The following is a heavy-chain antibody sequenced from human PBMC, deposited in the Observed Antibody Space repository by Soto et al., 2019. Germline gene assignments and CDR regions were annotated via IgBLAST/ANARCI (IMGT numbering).Heavy chain of an antibody. Sequence: QVQLVESGGGVVQPGRSLRLSCAASGFTFSSYGMHWVRQAPGKGLEWVAVIWYDGSNKYYADSVKGRFTISRDNSKNTRYLQINSLRAEDTAVYYWARVNIVWYFSGAVALDYWGQGTLVTVSS. CDR3: ARVNIVWYFSGAVALDY. CDR2: IWYDGSNK. V-gene: IGHV3-33*01. D-gene: IGHD3-10*01. CDR1: GFTFSSYG. J-gene: IGHJ4*02.